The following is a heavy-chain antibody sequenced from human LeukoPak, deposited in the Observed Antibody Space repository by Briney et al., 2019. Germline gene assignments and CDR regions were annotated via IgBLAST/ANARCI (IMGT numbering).Heavy chain of an antibody. V-gene: IGHV3-74*01. D-gene: IGHD3-9*01. Sequence: GGSLRLSCAASGFTFRTYWMHWVRQAPGKGLVWVSRIFSDGSITSYADSVQGSVKGRFTISRDNAKNTLYLQMNSLRVEDTAVYYCARGYYDILTGSSLALDYWGQGTLVTVSS. CDR3: ARGYYDILTGSSLALDY. CDR1: GFTFRTYW. CDR2: IFSDGSIT. J-gene: IGHJ4*02.